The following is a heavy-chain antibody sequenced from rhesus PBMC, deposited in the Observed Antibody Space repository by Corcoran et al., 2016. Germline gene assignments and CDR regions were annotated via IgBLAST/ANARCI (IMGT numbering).Heavy chain of an antibody. D-gene: IGHD4-29*01. J-gene: IGHJ4*01. V-gene: IGHV4-169*02. CDR3: ARDRGAAQL. CDR1: GGSLSSCY. Sequence: QLQLQESGPGLVKPSETLSLTCAVPGGSLSSCYWSWIRQAPGKGLEWIAYIYGSGTNTNYNPSLKSRVTLSVDTSKNQLSLKLSSVTAADTAVYYCARDRGAAQLWGQGVLVTVSS. CDR2: IYGSGTNT.